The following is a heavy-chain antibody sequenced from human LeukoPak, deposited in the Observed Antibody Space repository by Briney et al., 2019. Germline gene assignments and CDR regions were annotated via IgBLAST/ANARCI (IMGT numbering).Heavy chain of an antibody. CDR3: AKPGYYCSSTSCYLDY. D-gene: IGHD2-2*01. Sequence: GGSLRLSCAASGFTFSSYAMSWVRQAPGKELEWVSAISGSGGSTYYADSVKGRFTISRDNSKNTLYLQMNSLRAEDTAVYYCAKPGYYCSSTSCYLDYWGQGTLVTVSS. CDR2: ISGSGGST. CDR1: GFTFSSYA. V-gene: IGHV3-23*01. J-gene: IGHJ4*02.